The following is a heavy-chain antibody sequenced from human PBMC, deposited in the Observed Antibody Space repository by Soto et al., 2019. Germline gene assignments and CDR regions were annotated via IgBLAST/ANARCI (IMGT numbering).Heavy chain of an antibody. CDR3: VRGDKGGFDL. J-gene: IGHJ3*01. CDR2: IHSDGSTT. D-gene: IGHD2-21*02. Sequence: EVQLVESEGGLVQRGGSLRLSCAASGFTFNYYWMHWVRQAPGQGLVWVSHIHSDGSTTTYADSVKGRFTISRDNAKNTLYLQMNSVRAEDTAVYYCVRGDKGGFDLWGQGTTVTVSS. V-gene: IGHV3-74*01. CDR1: GFTFNYYW.